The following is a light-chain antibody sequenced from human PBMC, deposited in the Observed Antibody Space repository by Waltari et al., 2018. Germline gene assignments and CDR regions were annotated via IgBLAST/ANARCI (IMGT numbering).Light chain of an antibody. CDR1: QSVLYSSNNKNY. CDR3: QQYYSTPLT. CDR2: WAS. J-gene: IGKJ1*01. Sequence: IVMTQSPDSLAVSLGERATINCKSRQSVLYSSNNKNYLAWYQQKPGQPPKLLIYWASAREAGVPDRFSGSGLGADFTLTISSLQAEDVAVHYCQQYYSTPLTFGQGTKVEIK. V-gene: IGKV4-1*01.